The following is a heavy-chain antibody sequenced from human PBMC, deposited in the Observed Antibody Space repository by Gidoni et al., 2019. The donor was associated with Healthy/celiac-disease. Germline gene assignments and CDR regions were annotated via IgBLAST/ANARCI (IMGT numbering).Heavy chain of an antibody. J-gene: IGHJ6*02. D-gene: IGHD3-10*01. Sequence: QVQLVQSGAEVKKPGASVKVSCKASGYTFTGYYMHWVRQAPGQGLEWMGWINPNSGGTNYAQKFQGRVTMTRDTSISTAYMELSRLRSDDTAVYYCASAVLWFGELSRTNYGMDVWGQGTTVTVSS. CDR2: INPNSGGT. CDR1: GYTFTGYY. CDR3: ASAVLWFGELSRTNYGMDV. V-gene: IGHV1-2*02.